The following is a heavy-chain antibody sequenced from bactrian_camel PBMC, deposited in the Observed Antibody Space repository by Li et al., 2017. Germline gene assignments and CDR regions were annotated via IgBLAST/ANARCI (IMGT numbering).Heavy chain of an antibody. D-gene: IGHD5*01. Sequence: QLVESGGGVVQPGGSRRLSCVASGITLSTTDMTRVRQAPGKGLEWVANINSDGKSPYYSDSVKGRFLIARNNDKLAMYLQMNSLRTEDTAMYYCAVDTTEYSPVFGQGTQVTVS. CDR1: GITLSTTD. J-gene: IGHJ4*01. V-gene: IGHV3S40*01. CDR2: INSDGKSP.